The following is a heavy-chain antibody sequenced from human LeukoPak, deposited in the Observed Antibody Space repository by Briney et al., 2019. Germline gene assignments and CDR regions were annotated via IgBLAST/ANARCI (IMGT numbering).Heavy chain of an antibody. J-gene: IGHJ6*03. CDR1: GFYFSSYS. Sequence: GGSLRLSCGASGFYFSSYSMNWVRQSPGKGLEWVSSINSGSTYMYYADSVKGRFTIPRDNAKNSLHLQMDSLRAEDTAVYFCARVEATTGRNYHYYYMDVWGKGTTVTVSS. CDR2: INSGSTYM. D-gene: IGHD1-1*01. V-gene: IGHV3-21*01. CDR3: ARVEATTGRNYHYYYMDV.